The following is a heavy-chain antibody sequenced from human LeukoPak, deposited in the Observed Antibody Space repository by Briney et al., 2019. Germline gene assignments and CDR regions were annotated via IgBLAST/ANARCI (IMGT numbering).Heavy chain of an antibody. V-gene: IGHV4-61*02. CDR1: GGSISSGSHY. CDR3: AGEVGGSWFDP. D-gene: IGHD1-26*01. Sequence: SETLSLTCTVAGGSISSGSHYSSWIRQPAGKGLEWIGRIYSSGNTNYNPSLKSRVTISLDTSKNQFSLNLSSVTAADTAVYYCAGEVGGSWFDPWGLGTLVTVSS. J-gene: IGHJ5*02. CDR2: IYSSGNT.